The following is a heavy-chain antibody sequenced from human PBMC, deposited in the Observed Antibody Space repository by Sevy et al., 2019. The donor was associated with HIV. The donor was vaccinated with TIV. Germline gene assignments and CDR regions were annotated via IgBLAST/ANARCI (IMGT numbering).Heavy chain of an antibody. CDR3: ATTKDYYDSSGSPFDY. V-gene: IGHV1-24*01. CDR2: YDPEDDKR. Sequence: ASVKVSCKVSGKTLTQLSMHWVRQAPGKGLEWMGSYDPEDDKRIYAQKLQGRVTMTEDTSTDTAYMELRILRSEDTAVYYCATTKDYYDSSGSPFDYWGQGTLVTVSS. CDR1: GKTLTQLS. J-gene: IGHJ4*02. D-gene: IGHD3-22*01.